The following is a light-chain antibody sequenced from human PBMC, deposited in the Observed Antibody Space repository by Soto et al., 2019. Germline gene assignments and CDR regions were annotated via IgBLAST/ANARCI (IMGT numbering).Light chain of an antibody. J-gene: IGKJ2*01. V-gene: IGKV3-20*01. CDR3: QQYGSSPPMYT. Sequence: EIVLTQSPGTLSLSPGERATLSCRASQSVSSSYLAWYQQKPGQAPRLLIYGASSRATGIPDRFSGSGSGKDFTLTIIRLEPEDSAVYYCQQYGSSPPMYTFGQGTKLEIK. CDR2: GAS. CDR1: QSVSSSY.